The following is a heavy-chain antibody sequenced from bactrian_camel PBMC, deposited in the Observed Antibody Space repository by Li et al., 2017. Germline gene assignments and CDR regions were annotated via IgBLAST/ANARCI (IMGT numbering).Heavy chain of an antibody. V-gene: IGHV3S40*01. CDR2: IFTVPGST. CDR1: KYTIGTYC. Sequence: VQLVESGGGSVQAGGSLKLSCTVSKYTIGTYCMGWFRQAPGKGREGVAGIFTVPGSTVYADSVKGRFTISQDKSKTTVYLQMNGLKAEDTGVYYCVLVNSEYGRTEISLAGFIGRATESGNWGQGTQVTVS. D-gene: IGHD1*01. J-gene: IGHJ6*01. CDR3: VLVNSEYGRTEISLAGFIGRATESGN.